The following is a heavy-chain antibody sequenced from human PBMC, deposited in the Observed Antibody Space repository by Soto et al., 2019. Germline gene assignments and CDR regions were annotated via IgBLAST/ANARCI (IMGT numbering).Heavy chain of an antibody. CDR3: AEDRGMGRGWALVN. V-gene: IGHV3-23*01. CDR1: GFTFSSYA. CDR2: ISGSGGST. Sequence: PGGSLRLSCAASGFTFSSYAMSWVRQAPGKGLEWVSAISGSGGSTYYADSVKGRFTISRDNSENTLYLQMNSLRAEDTAVYYCAEDRGMGRGWALVNLGQGTLVT. J-gene: IGHJ4*02. D-gene: IGHD6-19*01.